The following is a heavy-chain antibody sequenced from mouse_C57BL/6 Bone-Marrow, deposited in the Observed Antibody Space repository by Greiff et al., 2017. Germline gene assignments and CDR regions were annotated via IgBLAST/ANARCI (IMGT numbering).Heavy chain of an antibody. V-gene: IGHV1-64*01. J-gene: IGHJ3*01. Sequence: QVQLQQPGAELVKPGASVKLSCKASGYTFTSYWMHWVKQSPGQGLEWLGMIHPHSGSTNYNEKFKSKATLPVYKSSSTAYMQLSSLTSEDAAVYCCAREHDNDNGWFAYWGQGTLVTVSA. D-gene: IGHD2-4*01. CDR1: GYTFTSYW. CDR3: AREHDNDNGWFAY. CDR2: IHPHSGST.